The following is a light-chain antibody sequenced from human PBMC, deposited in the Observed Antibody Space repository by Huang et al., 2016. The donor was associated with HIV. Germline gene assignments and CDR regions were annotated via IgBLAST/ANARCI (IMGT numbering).Light chain of an antibody. CDR3: QQRSNWPRT. CDR1: QSVSSY. Sequence: EIVLTQSPATLSLSPGERATISCRASQSVSSYLAWYQQKPGQAPRLLIYDASSRATVIPARFSGSGSGTDFTLTISSLEPEDFAVYYCQQRSNWPRTFGQGTKVEIK. CDR2: DAS. V-gene: IGKV3-11*01. J-gene: IGKJ1*01.